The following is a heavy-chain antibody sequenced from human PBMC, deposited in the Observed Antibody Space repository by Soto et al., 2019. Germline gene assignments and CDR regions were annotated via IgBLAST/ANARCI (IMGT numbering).Heavy chain of an antibody. J-gene: IGHJ4*02. Sequence: SETLSLTCAVSGGSISSYYWSWIRQPPGKGLEWIGNIYYSGSTNYNPSLKSRVTISVDTTKNQFSLNLRYVTAADTAVYYCARQVVAAHFDYWGQGTLVTVSS. CDR2: IYYSGST. CDR3: ARQVVAAHFDY. V-gene: IGHV4-59*08. D-gene: IGHD2-15*01. CDR1: GGSISSYY.